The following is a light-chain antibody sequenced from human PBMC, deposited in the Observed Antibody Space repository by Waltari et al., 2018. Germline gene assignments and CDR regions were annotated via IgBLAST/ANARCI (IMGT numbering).Light chain of an antibody. V-gene: IGLV2-18*02. J-gene: IGLJ2*01. CDR1: SSDIGGYNR. CDR2: EVN. Sequence: QSALTQPPSVSGSPGQSVTISCTGTSSDIGGYNRVSWYQQSPGTAPKLILYEVNFRPSGVPDLFSGSKSGYPASLTISGLQAEDAAQYYCSSYTSSGDTLIFGGGTDLTVL. CDR3: SSYTSSGDTLI.